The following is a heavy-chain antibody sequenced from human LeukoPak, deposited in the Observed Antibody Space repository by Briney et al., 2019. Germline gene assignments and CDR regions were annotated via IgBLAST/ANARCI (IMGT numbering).Heavy chain of an antibody. Sequence: GGSLRLSCAASGFTFSSYSMNWVRQAPGKGLEWVSSISSSSSYIYYADSVKGRFTISRDNAKNSLYLQMNSLRAEDTAVYYCARDPAAGHPYYMDVWGKGTTVTVSS. J-gene: IGHJ6*03. CDR1: GFTFSSYS. CDR2: ISSSSSYI. D-gene: IGHD6-13*01. V-gene: IGHV3-21*01. CDR3: ARDPAAGHPYYMDV.